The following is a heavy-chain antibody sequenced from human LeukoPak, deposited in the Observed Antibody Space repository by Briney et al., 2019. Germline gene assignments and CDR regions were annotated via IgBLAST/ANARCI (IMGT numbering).Heavy chain of an antibody. CDR1: GFTLRNYW. Sequence: GRSLRLSCAASGFTLRNYWMSWVRQAPGKGLEWVANINPDGSEKYYADSVKGRFAISRDNAENSLYLQMNSLRAEDTAVYYCARYGNGAWLAHYAFDSWGQGTMVTVSS. V-gene: IGHV3-7*01. J-gene: IGHJ3*02. D-gene: IGHD6-19*01. CDR2: INPDGSEK. CDR3: ARYGNGAWLAHYAFDS.